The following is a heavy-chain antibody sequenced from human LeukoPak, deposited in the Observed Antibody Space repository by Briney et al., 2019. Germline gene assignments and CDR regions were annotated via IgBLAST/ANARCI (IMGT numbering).Heavy chain of an antibody. J-gene: IGHJ4*02. CDR2: IYTSGSI. Sequence: SETLSLTCTVSGGSISSYYWSWIRQPAGKGLEWIGRIYTSGSINYNPSLKRRVAMSLDTSKNQYSLKLSSVTAADTAVYYCARGRYYGSSGYYLDFWVQGTLVTVSS. D-gene: IGHD3-22*01. CDR1: GGSISSYY. CDR3: ARGRYYGSSGYYLDF. V-gene: IGHV4-4*07.